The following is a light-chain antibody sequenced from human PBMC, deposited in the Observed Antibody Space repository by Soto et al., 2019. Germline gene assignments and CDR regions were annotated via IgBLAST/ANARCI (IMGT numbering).Light chain of an antibody. Sequence: DIQMTQSPSSLCASVGDRVTITCRASQSISSYLNWYQQKPGQAPKLLIYAASSLQSGVPSRFSGSGSGTDFTLTISSLQPEDVATYYCQKYNSAPLTFGPGTKVDI. CDR3: QKYNSAPLT. V-gene: IGKV1-39*01. CDR1: QSISSY. CDR2: AAS. J-gene: IGKJ3*01.